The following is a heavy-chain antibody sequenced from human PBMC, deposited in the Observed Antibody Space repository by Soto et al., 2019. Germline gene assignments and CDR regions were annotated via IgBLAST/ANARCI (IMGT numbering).Heavy chain of an antibody. CDR2: IWYDGSNK. D-gene: IGHD3-16*02. CDR3: ASSTVYDYVWGSYRTDGLFDY. Sequence: GGSLRLSCAASGFTFSSYGMHWVRQAPGKGLEWVAVIWYDGSNKYYADSVKGRFTISRDNSKNTLYLQMNSLRAEDTAVYYCASSTVYDYVWGSYRTDGLFDYWGQGTLVTVSS. J-gene: IGHJ4*02. V-gene: IGHV3-33*01. CDR1: GFTFSSYG.